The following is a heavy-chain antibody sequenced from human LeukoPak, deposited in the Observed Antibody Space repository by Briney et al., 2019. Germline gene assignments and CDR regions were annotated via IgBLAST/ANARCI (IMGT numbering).Heavy chain of an antibody. CDR1: GFTLGSHD. CDR2: IASGFHT. CDR3: VREARGYHYTYFDY. J-gene: IGHJ4*01. V-gene: IGHV3-13*01. Sequence: GGSLRLSCTASGFTLGSHDMHWVRQTRGGGLEWVAAIASGFHTFYAGSVKGRFTVSREDAKNSLYLQMNSLRVGDTAVYYCVREARGYHYTYFDYWGQGTLVTVSS. D-gene: IGHD5-18*01.